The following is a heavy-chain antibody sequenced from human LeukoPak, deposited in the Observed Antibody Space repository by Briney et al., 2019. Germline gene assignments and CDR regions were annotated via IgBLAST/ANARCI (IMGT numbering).Heavy chain of an antibody. CDR1: GFTFSRYS. Sequence: PGGSLRLSCAASGFTFSRYSMNWVRQAPGKGLEWVSSISISSNYIYYTDSVKGRCTISRDNGKNSLYLQMNSLRAEDTAVYYCGRGGGWCSNRWFALGFGAFDIWGQGTMVTVSS. CDR2: ISISSNYI. V-gene: IGHV3-21*01. J-gene: IGHJ3*02. D-gene: IGHD2-2*01. CDR3: GRGGGWCSNRWFALGFGAFDI.